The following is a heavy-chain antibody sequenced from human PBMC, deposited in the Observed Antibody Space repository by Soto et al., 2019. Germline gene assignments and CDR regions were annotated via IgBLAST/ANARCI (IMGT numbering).Heavy chain of an antibody. Sequence: EVQLVESGGGLVQPGGSLRLSCAASGFTFSDHYMDWVRQAPGKGLEWVGRTRNRANSYTTEYAASVQGRFTISRDDSKNSLYLQMNSLKTEDTALYYCARAVYAVYDSSGSYYFDYWGQGTLVTVSS. V-gene: IGHV3-72*01. CDR3: ARAVYAVYDSSGSYYFDY. CDR1: GFTFSDHY. CDR2: TRNRANSYTT. J-gene: IGHJ4*02. D-gene: IGHD3-22*01.